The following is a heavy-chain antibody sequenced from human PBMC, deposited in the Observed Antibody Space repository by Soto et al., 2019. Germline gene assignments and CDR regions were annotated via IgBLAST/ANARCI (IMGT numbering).Heavy chain of an antibody. Sequence: TGGSLRLSCAASGFTFTNSWMAWVRQAPGKGLEGVANIKEEGSETYYVDSLRGGFAISRDNAKSSLFLQMTGLRADDTAVYFFAREARPDVLRDLLIRQRAKICGSDPSRGMGHYSYGMDVWGQGTTVTVSS. CDR1: GFTFTNSW. J-gene: IGHJ6*02. CDR2: IKEEGSET. CDR3: AREARPDVLRDLLIRQRAKICGSDPSRGMGHYSYGMDV. D-gene: IGHD2-21*02. V-gene: IGHV3-7*03.